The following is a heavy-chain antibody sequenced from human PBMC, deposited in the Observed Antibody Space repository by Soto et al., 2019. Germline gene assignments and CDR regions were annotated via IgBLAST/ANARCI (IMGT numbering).Heavy chain of an antibody. CDR2: IIPIFGTA. V-gene: IGHV1-69*13. CDR3: ARDQRYYYGSGLNYYYGMDV. Sequence: SVKVSCKASGGTFSSYAISWVRQAPGQGHEWMGGIIPIFGTANYAQKFQGRVTITADESTSTAYMELSSLRSEDTAVYYCARDQRYYYGSGLNYYYGMDVWGQGTTVTVSS. CDR1: GGTFSSYA. J-gene: IGHJ6*02. D-gene: IGHD3-10*01.